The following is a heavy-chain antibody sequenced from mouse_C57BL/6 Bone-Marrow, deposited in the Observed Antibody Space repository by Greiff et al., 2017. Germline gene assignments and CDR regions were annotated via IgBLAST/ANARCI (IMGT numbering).Heavy chain of an antibody. CDR1: GYAFSSYW. CDR3: ARAVFDGYYGNAMDY. Sequence: QVHVKQSGAELVKPGASVKISCKASGYAFSSYWMNWVKQRPGKGLEWIGQIYPGDGDTNYNGKFKGKATLTADKSSSTAYMQLRSLTSEDSAVDFCARAVFDGYYGNAMDYWGQGTSVTVSS. V-gene: IGHV1-80*01. D-gene: IGHD2-3*01. CDR2: IYPGDGDT. J-gene: IGHJ4*01.